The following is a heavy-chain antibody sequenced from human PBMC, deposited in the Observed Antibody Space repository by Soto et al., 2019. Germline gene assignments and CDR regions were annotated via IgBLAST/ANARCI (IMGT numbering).Heavy chain of an antibody. D-gene: IGHD6-13*01. CDR1: GGSISSSSYY. CDR3: ARHGAARQLDFDY. Sequence: PSETLSLTCTVSGGSISSSSYYWGWIRQPPGKGLEWIGSIYYSGSTYYNPSLKSRVTISVDTSKNQFSLKLSSVTAADTAVYYCARHGAARQLDFDYWGQGTLVTVSS. J-gene: IGHJ4*02. V-gene: IGHV4-39*01. CDR2: IYYSGST.